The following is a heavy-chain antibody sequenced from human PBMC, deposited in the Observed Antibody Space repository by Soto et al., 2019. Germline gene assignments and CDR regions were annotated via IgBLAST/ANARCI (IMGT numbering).Heavy chain of an antibody. J-gene: IGHJ3*01. V-gene: IGHV4-30-2*01. CDR1: GGSITSGGVF. CDR2: VLHTGNT. Sequence: QVQLKEYGSGLVKPAQHLPLTCSVSGGSITSGGVFWCWIRQQPGKGLEWIGYVLHTGNTDYHPSLGSRVTISLDRSRNLFSLNLTSVTAADTATYYCAKECGGTCLDAFDVWGPGTTVIVSS. CDR3: AKECGGTCLDAFDV. D-gene: IGHD2-15*01.